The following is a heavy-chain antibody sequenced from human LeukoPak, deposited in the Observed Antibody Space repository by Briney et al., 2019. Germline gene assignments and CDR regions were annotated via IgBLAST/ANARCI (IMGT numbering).Heavy chain of an antibody. CDR2: ISAYNGNT. J-gene: IGHJ6*03. CDR1: GYTFTSYG. CDR3: ARTGLPRYFDWSLYYYYYMDV. D-gene: IGHD3-9*01. V-gene: IGHV1-18*01. Sequence: ASVKVSCKASGYTFTSYGISWVRQAPGQGLEWMGWISAYNGNTNYAQKLQGRVTMTTDTSTSTANMELRSLRSDDTAVYYCARTGLPRYFDWSLYYYYYMDVWGKGTTVTISS.